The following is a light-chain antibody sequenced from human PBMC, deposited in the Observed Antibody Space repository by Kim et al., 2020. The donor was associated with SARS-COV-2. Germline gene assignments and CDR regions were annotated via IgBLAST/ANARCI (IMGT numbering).Light chain of an antibody. Sequence: ARGKTARITCEEDNIGSYRVHWYQQKPGQAPVLVMYFDTDRPSGTPERFSGSNSGNTATLTISRVEAGDEADYYCQLWDGNSNHVLFGGGTKLTVL. CDR3: QLWDGNSNHVL. V-gene: IGLV3-21*04. CDR1: NIGSYR. CDR2: FDT. J-gene: IGLJ2*01.